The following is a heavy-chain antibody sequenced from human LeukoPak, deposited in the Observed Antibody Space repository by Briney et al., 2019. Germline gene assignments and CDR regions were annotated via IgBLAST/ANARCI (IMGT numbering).Heavy chain of an antibody. CDR3: ARETYSGSHSPPSDY. V-gene: IGHV7-4-1*02. CDR2: INTNTGNP. Sequence: GASVTVSCTASGYTFTSYAMNWVRQAPGQGLEWMGWINTNTGNPTYAQGFTGRFVFSLDTSVSTAYLQISSLKAEDTAVYYCARETYSGSHSPPSDYWGQGTLVTVSS. CDR1: GYTFTSYA. J-gene: IGHJ4*02. D-gene: IGHD1-26*01.